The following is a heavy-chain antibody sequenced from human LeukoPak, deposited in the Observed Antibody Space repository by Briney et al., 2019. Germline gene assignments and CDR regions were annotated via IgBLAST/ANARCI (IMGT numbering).Heavy chain of an antibody. CDR2: IWYDGSNK. V-gene: IGHV3-33*01. CDR1: GFTFSSYD. CDR3: ARSKRSGGGSCYAFDY. Sequence: PGRSLRLSCAASGFTFSSYDMHWVRQAPGKGLEWVAVIWYDGSNKYYADSVKGRFTISRDNSKNTLYLQMNSLRAEDTAVYYCARSKRSGGGSCYAFDYWGQGTLVTVSS. D-gene: IGHD2-15*01. J-gene: IGHJ4*02.